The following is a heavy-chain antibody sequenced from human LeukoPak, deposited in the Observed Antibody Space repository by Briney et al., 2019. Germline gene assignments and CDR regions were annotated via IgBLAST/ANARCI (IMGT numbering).Heavy chain of an antibody. CDR1: GFTFGSYV. V-gene: IGHV3-7*03. CDR2: IKQDGSEK. Sequence: PGGSLRLSCAASGFTFGSYVMSWVRQAPGKGLEWVANIKQDGSEKYYVDSVKGRFTISRDNAKNSLYLQMNSLKAEDTAIYYCATSIGVAVAFDFWGQGTLVTVSS. CDR3: ATSIGVAVAFDF. J-gene: IGHJ4*02. D-gene: IGHD6-19*01.